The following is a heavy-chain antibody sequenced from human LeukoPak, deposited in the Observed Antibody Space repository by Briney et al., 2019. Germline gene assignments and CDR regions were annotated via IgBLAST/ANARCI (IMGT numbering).Heavy chain of an antibody. D-gene: IGHD3-3*01. CDR1: GGSISSYY. V-gene: IGHV4-59*12. CDR2: IYYSGST. J-gene: IGHJ4*02. CDR3: ARGLRAYYDFWSGYFDY. Sequence: SETLSLTCTVSGGSISSYYWSWIRQPPGKGLEWIGYIYYSGSTNYNPSLKSRVTISVDTSKNQFSLKLSSVTAADTAVYYCARGLRAYYDFWSGYFDYWGQGTLVTVSS.